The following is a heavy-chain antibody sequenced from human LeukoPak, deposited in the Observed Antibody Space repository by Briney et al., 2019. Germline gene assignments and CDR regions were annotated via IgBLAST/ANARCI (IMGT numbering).Heavy chain of an antibody. J-gene: IGHJ4*02. CDR1: GGSISSFY. CDR3: AREGSMTSRPFVSIDY. D-gene: IGHD6-6*01. V-gene: IGHV4-4*07. CDR2: IHTSGST. Sequence: SETLSLTCTVSGGSISSFYWSWIRQPAGKGLDWIGRIHTSGSTDYNPSLKSRVTMSIDTSKNQFSLKLRSVTAADTAVYYCAREGSMTSRPFVSIDYWGQGTLVTVSS.